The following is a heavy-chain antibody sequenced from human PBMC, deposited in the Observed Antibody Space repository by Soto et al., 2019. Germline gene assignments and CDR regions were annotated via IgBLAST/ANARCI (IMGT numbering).Heavy chain of an antibody. Sequence: QVQLVESGGGVVQPGRSLRLSCAASGFTFSSYGMHWVRQAPGKGLEWVAVISYDGSNKYYADSVKGRFTISRDNSKNTLYLQMNSLRAEDTAVYYCASGNSFDYWGQGTLVTVSS. V-gene: IGHV3-30*03. CDR3: ASGNSFDY. CDR1: GFTFSSYG. CDR2: ISYDGSNK. D-gene: IGHD2-15*01. J-gene: IGHJ4*02.